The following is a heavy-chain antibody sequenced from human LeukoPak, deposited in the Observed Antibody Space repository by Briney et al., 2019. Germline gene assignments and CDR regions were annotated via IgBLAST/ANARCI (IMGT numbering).Heavy chain of an antibody. CDR2: ITSSGGIT. J-gene: IGHJ5*02. CDR1: GFTFNSHE. D-gene: IGHD2-21*02. Sequence: PGGSLRLSCAASGFTFNSHEMHWVRQAPGKGLEWVSYITSSGGITYYADSVKGRFTVSRDNAKNSLFLQMNSLRAEDTAIYYCAGERNCGGDCYQGSWFDPWGQGTLVTVS. CDR3: AGERNCGGDCYQGSWFDP. V-gene: IGHV3-48*03.